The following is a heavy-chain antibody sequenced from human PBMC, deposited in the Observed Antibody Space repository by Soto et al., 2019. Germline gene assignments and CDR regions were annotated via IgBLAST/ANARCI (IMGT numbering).Heavy chain of an antibody. CDR1: GFSLSTSGMC. V-gene: IGHV2-70*11. CDR3: ARIRAGPRGAFDI. Sequence: ESGPTVVNPTQTLTLTCTFSGFSLSTSGMCVSWIRQPPGKALEWLARIDWDDDKYYITSLKTRLTISRDTSKNQVVLTMTNMGPVDTATYYCARIRAGPRGAFDIWGQGTMVTVSS. J-gene: IGHJ3*02. CDR2: IDWDDDK.